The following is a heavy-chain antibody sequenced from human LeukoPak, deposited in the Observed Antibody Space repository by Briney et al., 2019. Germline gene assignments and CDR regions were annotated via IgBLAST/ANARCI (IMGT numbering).Heavy chain of an antibody. D-gene: IGHD5-24*01. V-gene: IGHV1-58*01. Sequence: SVKVSCKASGFTFTSSAVQWVRQARGQRLQWIGWIVVGSVNTNYAQKFQERVTITRDMSTSTAYMELSSLRSEDTPVYYCAPEAIRGLFDYWGQGTLVTVPS. CDR1: GFTFTSSA. CDR3: APEAIRGLFDY. J-gene: IGHJ4*02. CDR2: IVVGSVNT.